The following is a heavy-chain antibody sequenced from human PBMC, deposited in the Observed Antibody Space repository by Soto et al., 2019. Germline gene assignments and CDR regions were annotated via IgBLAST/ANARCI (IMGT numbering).Heavy chain of an antibody. CDR1: GGSISSYY. CDR2: IYYSGST. J-gene: IGHJ6*02. V-gene: IGHV4-59*01. Sequence: SETLSLTCTVSGGSISSYYWSWIRQPPGKGLEWIGYIYYSGSTNYNPSLKSRVTISVDTSKNQFSLKLSSVTAADTAVYYCARDARKYSGSSYYYYGMDVWGQGTTVTVSS. D-gene: IGHD1-26*01. CDR3: ARDARKYSGSSYYYYGMDV.